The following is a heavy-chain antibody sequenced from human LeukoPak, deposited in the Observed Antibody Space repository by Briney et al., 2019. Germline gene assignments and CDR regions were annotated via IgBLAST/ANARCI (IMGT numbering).Heavy chain of an antibody. CDR3: ARDLRGPVDY. J-gene: IGHJ4*02. CDR1: GGSISSSSYY. Sequence: PSETLSLTCTVSGGSISSSSYYWGWIRQPPGKGLERIGSIYYSGSTYYNPSLKSRVTISVDTSKNQFSLKLSSVTAADTAVYYCARDLRGPVDYWGQGTLVTVSS. V-gene: IGHV4-39*07. CDR2: IYYSGST.